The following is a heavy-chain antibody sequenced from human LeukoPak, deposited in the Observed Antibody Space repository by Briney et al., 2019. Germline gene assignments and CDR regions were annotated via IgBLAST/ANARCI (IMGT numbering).Heavy chain of an antibody. CDR3: ARSRGPGSNWFDP. J-gene: IGHJ5*02. V-gene: IGHV3-23*01. D-gene: IGHD3-10*01. CDR1: GFTFSSYA. CDR2: LSDNT. Sequence: GGSLRLSCAASGFTFSSYALSWVRQAPGEGLEWLSTLSDNTYYADSVKGRFTISRDNSKDTLYLQMNSLRAEDTALYFCARSRGPGSNWFDPWGQGTLVTVSS.